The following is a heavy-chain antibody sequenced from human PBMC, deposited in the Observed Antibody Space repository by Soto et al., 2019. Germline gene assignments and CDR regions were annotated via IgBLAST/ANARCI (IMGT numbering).Heavy chain of an antibody. Sequence: GGSLRLSCAASGFTLSSYAMSWVRQAPGKGLEWVSAISGSGGSTYYADSVKGRFTISRDNSKNTLYLQMSSLRAEDTAVYYCAKDGMSSVVVVVAATYFDYWGQGTLVTVSS. CDR3: AKDGMSSVVVVVAATYFDY. CDR2: ISGSGGST. D-gene: IGHD2-15*01. V-gene: IGHV3-23*01. J-gene: IGHJ4*02. CDR1: GFTLSSYA.